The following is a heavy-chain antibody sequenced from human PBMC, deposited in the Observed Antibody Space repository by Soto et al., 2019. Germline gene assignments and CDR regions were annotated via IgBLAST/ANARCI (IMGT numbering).Heavy chain of an antibody. CDR3: ATPSCTRSTCYFPGWFDP. D-gene: IGHD2-15*01. Sequence: SETLSLTCTVSGDSISGGASFWSWIRQPPGKGLEWIANVYYSGSSYYNPSLTSRLTISVDTTKNQFSLQLKSMTAADTAVYYCATPSCTRSTCYFPGWFDPWGQGILVTVSS. CDR2: VYYSGSS. V-gene: IGHV4-31*03. CDR1: GDSISGGASF. J-gene: IGHJ5*02.